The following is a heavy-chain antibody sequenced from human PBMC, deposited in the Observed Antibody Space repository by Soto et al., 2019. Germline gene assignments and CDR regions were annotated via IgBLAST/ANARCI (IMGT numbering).Heavy chain of an antibody. CDR2: IIHTGST. CDR3: APQVVPTATNKQ. V-gene: IGHV4-34*12. Sequence: SETLSLTCAVYGGSFSGYYWSWIRQPPGKGLEWIGEIIHTGSTNYNPSLKSRVTISIDTSKKKFSLKLSSVTAADTAVYYCAPQVVPTATNKQWGQGKMVTVS. D-gene: IGHD2-2*01. CDR1: GGSFSGYY. J-gene: IGHJ4*02.